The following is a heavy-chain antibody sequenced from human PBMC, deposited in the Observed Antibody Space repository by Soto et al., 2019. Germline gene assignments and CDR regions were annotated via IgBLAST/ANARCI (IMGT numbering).Heavy chain of an antibody. J-gene: IGHJ5*02. CDR2: IIPIFGTA. CDR3: ARRRDGYKGNWFDP. V-gene: IGHV1-69*13. Sequence: ASVKVSCKASGGTFSSYAISWVRQAPGQGLEWMGGIIPIFGTANYAQKFQGRVTITADESTSTAYMELSSLRSEDTAVYYCARRRDGYKGNWFDPWGQGTLVTSPQ. CDR1: GGTFSSYA. D-gene: IGHD5-12*01.